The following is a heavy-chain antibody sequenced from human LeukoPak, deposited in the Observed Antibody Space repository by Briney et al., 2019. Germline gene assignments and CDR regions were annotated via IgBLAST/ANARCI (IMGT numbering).Heavy chain of an antibody. J-gene: IGHJ5*02. CDR3: SGRSGINWFDP. CDR2: IYTSGST. D-gene: IGHD3-3*01. CDR1: GGSISSGSYY. V-gene: IGHV4-61*02. Sequence: PSQTLSLTCTVSGGSISSGSYYWSWIRHPAGKGLEWIGRIYTSGSTNYNPSLKSRVTISVDTSKNQFSLKLSSVTAADTAVYYCSGRSGINWFDPWGQGTLVTVSS.